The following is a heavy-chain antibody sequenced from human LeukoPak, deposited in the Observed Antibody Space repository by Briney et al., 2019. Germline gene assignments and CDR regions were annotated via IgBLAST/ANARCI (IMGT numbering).Heavy chain of an antibody. V-gene: IGHV3-15*01. D-gene: IGHD4-11*01. CDR1: GFNFKNPW. CDR2: VRTTAEGETT. CDR3: TAGLGKTDDDS. J-gene: IGHJ4*02. Sequence: GGSLRVSCEGSGFNFKNPWMIWTRRPPGKGWEGFGRVRTTAEGETTDYAAPVRGRFIISRDDSKSMVYLQMNRLETEDTAIYYCTAGLGKTDDDSWGQGTLVTVSS.